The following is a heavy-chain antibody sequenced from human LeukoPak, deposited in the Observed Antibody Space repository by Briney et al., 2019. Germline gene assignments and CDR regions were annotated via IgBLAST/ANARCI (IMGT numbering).Heavy chain of an antibody. J-gene: IGHJ6*03. CDR1: GYSFTSYW. Sequence: GESLKISCKGSGYSFTSYWIGWVRQMPGKGLEWMGIIYPGDSDTRYSPSFHGQVTISADKSISTAYLQWSSLKASDTAMYYCAGAPDCSSTSCYYMHVWGKGTTVTVSS. CDR3: AGAPDCSSTSCYYMHV. CDR2: IYPGDSDT. V-gene: IGHV5-51*01. D-gene: IGHD2-2*01.